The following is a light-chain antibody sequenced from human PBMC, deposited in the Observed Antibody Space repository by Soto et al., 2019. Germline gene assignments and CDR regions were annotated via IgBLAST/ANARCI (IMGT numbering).Light chain of an antibody. J-gene: IGKJ2*01. CDR2: GAS. CDR1: QSVSSN. V-gene: IGKV3-15*01. Sequence: EIVMTQSPATLSVSPGERATLSCRASQSVSSNLAWYQPKPGQAPRLLIYGASTRATGIPARFSGSGSGTEFTLTISSLQSEDFAVYYCQQYNNWPPLYTCGQGTKLEIK. CDR3: QQYNNWPPLYT.